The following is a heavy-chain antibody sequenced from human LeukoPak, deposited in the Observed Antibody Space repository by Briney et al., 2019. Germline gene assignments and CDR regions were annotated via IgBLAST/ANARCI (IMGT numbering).Heavy chain of an antibody. Sequence: ASVKVSCKTSGYTFTSDDINWVRQATGQGLEWMGWMNPNSGNKGYAQKFQGRVTMTRNTSISTAYMELSSLRSEDTAIYYCARSPTGLRKRNDFWGRGTLVTVSS. CDR3: ARSPTGLRKRNDF. D-gene: IGHD4-17*01. CDR1: GYTFTSDD. J-gene: IGHJ4*02. V-gene: IGHV1-8*01. CDR2: MNPNSGNK.